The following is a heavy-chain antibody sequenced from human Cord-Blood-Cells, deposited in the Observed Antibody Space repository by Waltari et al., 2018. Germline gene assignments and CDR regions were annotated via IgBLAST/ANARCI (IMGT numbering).Heavy chain of an antibody. D-gene: IGHD3-10*01. CDR2: IRSKANSYAT. Sequence: EVQLVESGGGLVQPGGSLKLSCAASGFTFSGSAMPWVRQASGKGLGWVGRIRSKANSYATAYAASVKGRFTISRDGSKNTAYLQMNSLKTEDTAVYYCTHLKTGVDYWGQGTLVTVSS. CDR3: THLKTGVDY. CDR1: GFTFSGSA. J-gene: IGHJ4*02. V-gene: IGHV3-73*02.